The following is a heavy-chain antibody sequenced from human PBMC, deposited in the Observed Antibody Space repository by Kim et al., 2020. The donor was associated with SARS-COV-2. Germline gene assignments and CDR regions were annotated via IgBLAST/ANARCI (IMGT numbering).Heavy chain of an antibody. CDR1: RYTFSSYT. J-gene: IGHJ6*02. CDR2: INTKTGIP. V-gene: IGHV7-4-1*02. D-gene: IGHD3-16*01. Sequence: ASVKVSCKASRYTFSSYTLIWVRQAPGQGLECMGWINTKTGIPTSAQGFTGRFVPSVDTSVSTAYLQINSLKAEDTAVYYCARVWGYGMDVWGQGTTVTVSS. CDR3: ARVWGYGMDV.